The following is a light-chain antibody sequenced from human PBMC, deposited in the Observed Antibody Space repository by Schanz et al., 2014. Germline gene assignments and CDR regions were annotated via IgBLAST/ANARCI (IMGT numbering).Light chain of an antibody. V-gene: IGLV1-40*01. J-gene: IGLJ1*01. CDR3: SSNGGVNIYV. CDR2: GNS. CDR1: SSNIGAGYD. Sequence: QSVLTQSPSVSGAPGQRVTISCTGSSSNIGAGYDVHWYQQLPGTAPKLLIYGNSNRPSGVPDRFSGSKSGTSASLAITGLQAEDEADYYCSSNGGVNIYVFGTGTKLTVL.